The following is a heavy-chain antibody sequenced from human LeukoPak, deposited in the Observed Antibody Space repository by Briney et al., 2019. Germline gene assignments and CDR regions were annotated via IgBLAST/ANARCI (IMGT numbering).Heavy chain of an antibody. J-gene: IGHJ4*02. D-gene: IGHD3-9*01. Sequence: GGSLRLSCAASGFTFSSYSMNWVRQAPGKGLEWVSSISSSSSYIYYADSVKGRFTISRDNAKNSLYLQMNSLRVEDTAVYYCAREDSKGHYDILTGYFRAYYFDYWGQGTLVTVSS. CDR3: AREDSKGHYDILTGYFRAYYFDY. V-gene: IGHV3-21*01. CDR1: GFTFSSYS. CDR2: ISSSSSYI.